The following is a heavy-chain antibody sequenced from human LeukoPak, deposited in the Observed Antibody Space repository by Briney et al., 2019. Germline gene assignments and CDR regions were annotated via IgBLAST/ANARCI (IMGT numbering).Heavy chain of an antibody. CDR2: ISGSGGST. Sequence: PGGSLRLSCAASGFTFSSYAMSWVRQAPGKGLEWVSAISGSGGSTYYADSVKGRFTISGDNSKNTLYLQMNSLRAEDTAVYYCAKAVQFAVAGTLDYWGQGTLVTVSS. D-gene: IGHD6-19*01. J-gene: IGHJ4*02. CDR1: GFTFSSYA. V-gene: IGHV3-23*01. CDR3: AKAVQFAVAGTLDY.